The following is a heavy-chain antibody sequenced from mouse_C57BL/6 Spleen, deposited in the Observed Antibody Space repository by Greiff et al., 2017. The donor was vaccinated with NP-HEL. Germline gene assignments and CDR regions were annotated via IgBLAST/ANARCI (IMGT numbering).Heavy chain of an antibody. D-gene: IGHD2-1*01. Sequence: QVQLQQPGAELVKPGASVKMSCKASGYTFTSYWITWVKQRPGQGLEWIGDIYPGSGSTNYNEKFKSKATLTVDTSSSTAYMQLSSLTSEDSAVYYCARRDYGNYGAMDYWGQGTSVTVSS. CDR2: IYPGSGST. CDR1: GYTFTSYW. CDR3: ARRDYGNYGAMDY. J-gene: IGHJ4*01. V-gene: IGHV1-55*01.